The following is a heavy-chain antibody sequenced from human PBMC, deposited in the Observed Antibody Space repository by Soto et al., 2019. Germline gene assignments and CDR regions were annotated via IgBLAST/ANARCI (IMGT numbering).Heavy chain of an antibody. J-gene: IGHJ6*03. D-gene: IGHD1-26*01. CDR3: ARGSWVVVSGHYYMDV. CDR2: TYYKSKWYY. Sequence: QVQLQQSSPGLVKPSQALSLTCDISGDSVSSNSAGWNWIRQTPSRGLEWLGRTYYKSKWYYTYADSMKSRITASPDTSKNQFSLQLTSVTPEDTAVYYCARGSWVVVSGHYYMDVWDKGTTVTVSS. V-gene: IGHV6-1*01. CDR1: GDSVSSNSAG.